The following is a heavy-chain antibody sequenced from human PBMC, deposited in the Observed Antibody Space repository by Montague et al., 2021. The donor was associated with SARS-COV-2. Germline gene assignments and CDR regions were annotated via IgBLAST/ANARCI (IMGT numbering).Heavy chain of an antibody. CDR2: IYNSGST. J-gene: IGHJ3*02. V-gene: IGHV4-59*08. Sequence: SETLSLTCTVSGGSISSYYWSWVRQPPGTGLEWVGNIYNSGSTNYNPSLKSRVTISVSTFKNQFSLKLSSVTAADTAVYYCARQRRYQLPITIFGVVMADAFDIWGQGTMVTVSS. CDR1: GGSISSYY. CDR3: ARQRRYQLPITIFGVVMADAFDI. D-gene: IGHD3-3*01.